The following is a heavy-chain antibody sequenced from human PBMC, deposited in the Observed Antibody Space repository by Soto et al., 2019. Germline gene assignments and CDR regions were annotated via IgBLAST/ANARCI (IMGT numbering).Heavy chain of an antibody. Sequence: SETLSLTCTVSGGSISSYYWSWIRQPPGKGLEWIGYIYYSGSTNYNPSLKSRVTISVDTSKNQFSLKLSSVTAADTAVYYCARVPPYVGATASRWFDPWGQGTLVTVSS. CDR3: ARVPPYVGATASRWFDP. CDR2: IYYSGST. V-gene: IGHV4-59*01. CDR1: GGSISSYY. J-gene: IGHJ5*02. D-gene: IGHD3-16*01.